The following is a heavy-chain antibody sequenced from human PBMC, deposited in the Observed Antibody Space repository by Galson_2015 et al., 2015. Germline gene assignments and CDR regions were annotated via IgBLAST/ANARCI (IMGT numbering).Heavy chain of an antibody. CDR3: ARETPSWEFDY. CDR2: INPSDGST. V-gene: IGHV1-46*01. Sequence: SVKVSCKASGYTFIRYYMHWVRQAPGQGFEWVAFINPSDGSTSYAQKFQGRVTTTRDTSTSTVYMELSGLISEDTAMYYCARETPSWEFDYWGQGTLVTVSS. J-gene: IGHJ4*02. CDR1: GYTFIRYY. D-gene: IGHD6-13*01.